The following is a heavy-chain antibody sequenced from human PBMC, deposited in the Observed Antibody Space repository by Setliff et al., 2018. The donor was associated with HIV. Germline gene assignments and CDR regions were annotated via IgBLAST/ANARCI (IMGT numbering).Heavy chain of an antibody. CDR2: INPNSGNI. CDR1: GYTFTSYD. Sequence: GASVKVSCKASGYTFTSYDINWVRQAAGQGLEWMAWINPNSGNIDYAQKFQGRVTMTKNTSISTAYLELSSLRSEDTAVYYCARGSSFGDYGNYYYYALDVWGQGTTVTVSS. V-gene: IGHV1-8*01. J-gene: IGHJ6*02. CDR3: ARGSSFGDYGNYYYYALDV. D-gene: IGHD4-17*01.